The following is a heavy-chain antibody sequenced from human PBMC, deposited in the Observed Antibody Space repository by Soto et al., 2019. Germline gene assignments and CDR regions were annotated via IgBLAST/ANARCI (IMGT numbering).Heavy chain of an antibody. V-gene: IGHV4-59*01. Sequence: SETLSLTCTVSGGSISSYYWSWIRQPPGKGLEWIGYIYYSGSTNYNPSLKSRVTISVDTSKNQFSLKLSSVTAADTAVYYCARVVGYCSGGSCYSSSSPWFEPWGQGTLVTVS. CDR3: ARVVGYCSGGSCYSSSSPWFEP. J-gene: IGHJ5*02. CDR1: GGSISSYY. CDR2: IYYSGST. D-gene: IGHD2-15*01.